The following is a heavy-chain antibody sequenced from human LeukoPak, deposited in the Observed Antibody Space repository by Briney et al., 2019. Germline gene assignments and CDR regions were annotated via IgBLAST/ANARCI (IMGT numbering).Heavy chain of an antibody. D-gene: IGHD2-2*01. J-gene: IGHJ6*03. Sequence: SETLPLTCAVYGGSFSGYYWSWIRQPPGKGLEWIGEINHSGSTNYNPSLKSRVTISVDTSKNQFSLKLSSVTAADTAVYYCARGPYCSSTSCYDDYYYMDVWGKGTTVTVSS. CDR1: GGSFSGYY. CDR3: ARGPYCSSTSCYDDYYYMDV. CDR2: INHSGST. V-gene: IGHV4-34*01.